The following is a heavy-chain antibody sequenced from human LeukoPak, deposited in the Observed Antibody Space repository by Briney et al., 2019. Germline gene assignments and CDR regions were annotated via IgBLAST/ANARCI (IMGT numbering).Heavy chain of an antibody. CDR2: INAGNGNT. Sequence: ASVKVSCKASGYTFTSYAMHWVRQAPGQRLEWMGWINAGNGNTKYSQEFQGRVTITRDTSASTAYMELSSLRSEDMAVYYCARGQYYYDSSGYYQLDYWGQGTLVTVSS. CDR1: GYTFTSYA. CDR3: ARGQYYYDSSGYYQLDY. V-gene: IGHV1-3*03. J-gene: IGHJ4*02. D-gene: IGHD3-22*01.